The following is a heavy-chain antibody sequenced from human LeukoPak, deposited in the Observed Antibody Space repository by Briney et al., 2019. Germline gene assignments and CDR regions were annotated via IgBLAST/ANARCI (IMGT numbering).Heavy chain of an antibody. V-gene: IGHV4-34*01. CDR3: ARTRIAVAGVDDY. Sequence: NPSETLSLTCAVYGGSFSGYYWSWIRQPPGKGLEWIGEINHSGSTNYNPSLKSRVTISVDTSKNQFSLKLSSVTAADTAVYYCARTRIAVAGVDDYWGQGTLVTVSS. CDR1: GGSFSGYY. D-gene: IGHD6-19*01. J-gene: IGHJ4*02. CDR2: INHSGST.